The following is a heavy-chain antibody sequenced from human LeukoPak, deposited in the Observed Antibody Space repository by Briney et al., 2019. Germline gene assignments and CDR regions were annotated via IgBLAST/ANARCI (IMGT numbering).Heavy chain of an antibody. CDR2: ISGSGST. J-gene: IGHJ5*02. V-gene: IGHV3-23*01. CDR1: GFTFSSYA. Sequence: GESLKISCAASGFTFSSYAMNWVRQAPGKGLEWVSGISGSGSTCYADSVKGRFTISRDNSKNTLYLQMNSLRADDTAVYFCAKPPGLRRLDPWGQGTLVTVSS. CDR3: AKPPGLRRLDP. D-gene: IGHD4-17*01.